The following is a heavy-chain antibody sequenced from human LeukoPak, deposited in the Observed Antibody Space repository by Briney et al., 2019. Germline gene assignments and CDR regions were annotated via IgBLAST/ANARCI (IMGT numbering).Heavy chain of an antibody. Sequence: GSLRLSCTASGFTFSNYEMNWVRQAPGKGLEWIGYIYYGGSTNYNPSLKSRVTMSIDTSKNQFSLRLTSVTAADTAVYYCARGLNWNQDYWGQGTLVTVSS. D-gene: IGHD1-20*01. J-gene: IGHJ4*02. CDR1: GFTFSNYE. CDR3: ARGLNWNQDY. CDR2: IYYGGST. V-gene: IGHV4-59*01.